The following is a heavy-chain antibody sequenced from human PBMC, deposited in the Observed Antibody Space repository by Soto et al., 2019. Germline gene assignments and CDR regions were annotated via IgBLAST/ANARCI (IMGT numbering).Heavy chain of an antibody. CDR2: IIPIFGTA. CDR1: GGTFSSYA. Sequence: GASVKVSCKASGGTFSSYAISWVRQAPGQGLEWMGGIIPIFGTANYAQKFQGRVTITADESTSTAYMELSSLRSEDTAVYYCATGTDFWSGYYILNDYWGQGNPVTVSS. D-gene: IGHD3-3*01. J-gene: IGHJ4*02. V-gene: IGHV1-69*13. CDR3: ATGTDFWSGYYILNDY.